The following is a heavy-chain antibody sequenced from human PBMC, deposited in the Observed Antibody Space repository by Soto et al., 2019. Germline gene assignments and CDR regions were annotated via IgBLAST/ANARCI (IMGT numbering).Heavy chain of an antibody. CDR1: GGNFSSYG. J-gene: IGHJ5*02. Sequence: SVKVSCKASGGNFSSYGISWVRQAPGQGLEWTGGIVPRFGTTNYAHKFRGRVTITADEATSTVYMELSSLRSEDTAVYYCATASGRSWYNWFDPWGQGTLVTVSS. V-gene: IGHV1-69*13. CDR2: IVPRFGTT. D-gene: IGHD6-13*01. CDR3: ATASGRSWYNWFDP.